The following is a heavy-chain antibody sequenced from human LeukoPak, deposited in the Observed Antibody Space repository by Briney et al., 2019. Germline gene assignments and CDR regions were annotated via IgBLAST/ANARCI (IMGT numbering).Heavy chain of an antibody. CDR2: ISGSAYST. J-gene: IGHJ6*03. D-gene: IGHD3-10*01. CDR3: ARVYGDYYGSGSYYNVGYYYMDV. V-gene: IGHV3-23*01. Sequence: GGSLRLSCAASGFTFSSYAMGWVRQAPGKGLEWVSAISGSAYSTYYADSVKGRFTISRDNSKNTLFLQMNSLRAEDTAVYYCARVYGDYYGSGSYYNVGYYYMDVWGKGTTVTISS. CDR1: GFTFSSYA.